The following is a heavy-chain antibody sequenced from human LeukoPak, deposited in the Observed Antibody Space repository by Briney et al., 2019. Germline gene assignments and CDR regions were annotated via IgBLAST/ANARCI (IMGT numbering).Heavy chain of an antibody. CDR1: GGSISSSNYC. Sequence: SETLSLTCTVSGGSISSSNYCWAWTRQPPGKGLEWIGSVYYNANTYYNPSLKGRVTVSADMSKNQFSLKLNSLTAADTAVYYCVRHTHNPAFDPWGQGTLVTVSS. V-gene: IGHV4-39*01. D-gene: IGHD1-14*01. J-gene: IGHJ5*02. CDR3: VRHTHNPAFDP. CDR2: VYYNANT.